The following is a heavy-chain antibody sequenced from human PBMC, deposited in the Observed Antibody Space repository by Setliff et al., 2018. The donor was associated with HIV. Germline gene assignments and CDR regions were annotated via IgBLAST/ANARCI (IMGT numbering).Heavy chain of an antibody. D-gene: IGHD6-13*01. V-gene: IGHV3-48*01. J-gene: IGHJ3*02. CDR2: ITADSKII. CDR1: GFTFSRYS. CDR3: ARTDSSSWYVGPAFDI. Sequence: GSLRLSCTASGFTFSRYSMNWVRQAPGKGLEWVAYITADSKIISYAESVKGRFTISRDNAKNSLYLQMNSLRAEDTALYYCARTDSSSWYVGPAFDIWGQGTMVTVSS.